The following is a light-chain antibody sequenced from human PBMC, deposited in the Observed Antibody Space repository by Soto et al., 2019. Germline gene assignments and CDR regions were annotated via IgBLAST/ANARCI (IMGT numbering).Light chain of an antibody. CDR1: QSVSSSY. V-gene: IGKV3-20*01. Sequence: EIALTQSPGTLSLSPGERATLSCRASQSVSSSYLAWYQQKAGQAPRLLIYGASSRATGIPDRLSGSGSGTDFTLTISRLEPEDFAVYYCQQYGDSPFTFGQGTKLEIK. CDR2: GAS. CDR3: QQYGDSPFT. J-gene: IGKJ2*01.